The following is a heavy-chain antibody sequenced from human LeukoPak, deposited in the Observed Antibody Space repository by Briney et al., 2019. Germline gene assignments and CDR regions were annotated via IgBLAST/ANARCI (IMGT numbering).Heavy chain of an antibody. CDR1: GFTFSSYG. CDR3: AKDHSAVAPYYMDV. J-gene: IGHJ6*03. Sequence: GGSLRLSCAASGFTFSSYGMHWVRQAPGKGLEWVAFIRYDGSNKYYADSVKGRFTISRDNSKNTLYLQMNSLRAEDTAVYYCAKDHSAVAPYYMDVRGKGTTVTVSS. D-gene: IGHD6-19*01. V-gene: IGHV3-30*02. CDR2: IRYDGSNK.